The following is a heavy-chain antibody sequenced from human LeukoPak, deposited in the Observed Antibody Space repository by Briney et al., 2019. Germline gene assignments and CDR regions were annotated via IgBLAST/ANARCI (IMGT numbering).Heavy chain of an antibody. CDR2: IYYSGST. J-gene: IGHJ4*02. CDR1: GGSISSNY. Sequence: SETLSLTCTVSGGSISSNYWSWIRQPPGKGLEWIGYIYYSGSTNYNPSLKSRVTISVDTSKNQFSLKLSSVTAADTAVYYCASVNYYGSGTAYFDYWGQGTLVTVSS. V-gene: IGHV4-59*01. CDR3: ASVNYYGSGTAYFDY. D-gene: IGHD3-10*01.